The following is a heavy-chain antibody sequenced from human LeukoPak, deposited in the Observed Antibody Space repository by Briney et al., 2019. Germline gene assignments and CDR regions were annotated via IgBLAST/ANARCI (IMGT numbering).Heavy chain of an antibody. V-gene: IGHV1-46*01. CDR3: ARGSFVPYYYDSSGYHYGGDY. J-gene: IGHJ4*02. CDR1: GYTFTSYY. D-gene: IGHD3-22*01. CDR2: INPSGGST. Sequence: ASVKVSCKASGYTFTSYYMHWVRQAPGQGLEWMGIINPSGGSTSYAQKFQGRVTMTRDMSTSTAYMELSSLRSEGTAVYYCARGSFVPYYYDSSGYHYGGDYWGQGTLVTVSS.